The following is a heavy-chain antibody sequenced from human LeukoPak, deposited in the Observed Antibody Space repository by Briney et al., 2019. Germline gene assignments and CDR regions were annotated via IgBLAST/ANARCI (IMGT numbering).Heavy chain of an antibody. CDR3: ARDLFTSSWYRWFDP. Sequence: PSETLSLTCIVSGGSITTSDNYWGWIRQPPGKGLEWIGSIHHSGSTYYNPSLKSRVTMSIDRSTNQFSLKLSSVTAADTAVYYCARDLFTSSWYRWFDPWGQGTLVTVSS. CDR1: GGSITTSDNY. CDR2: IHHSGST. D-gene: IGHD6-13*01. V-gene: IGHV4-39*07. J-gene: IGHJ5*02.